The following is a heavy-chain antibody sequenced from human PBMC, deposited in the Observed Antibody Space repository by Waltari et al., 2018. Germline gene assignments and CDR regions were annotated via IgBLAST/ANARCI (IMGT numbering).Heavy chain of an antibody. CDR2: MSYDGDNI. J-gene: IGHJ4*02. D-gene: IGHD3-16*01. CDR3: ANGRADYVWGGY. V-gene: IGHV3-30*18. Sequence: QVQLVESGGGVVQPGRSLRLSCEAPGFTFSSFHMHWVRQAPGKGLEWVAIMSYDGDNIFYAESVKGRFTISRDNSKNILYLQMNSLKVEDTAVYYCANGRADYVWGGYWGQGTLVTVSS. CDR1: GFTFSSFH.